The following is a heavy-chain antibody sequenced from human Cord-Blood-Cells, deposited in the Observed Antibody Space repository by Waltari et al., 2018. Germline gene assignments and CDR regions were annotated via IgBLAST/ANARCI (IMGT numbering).Heavy chain of an antibody. CDR1: GYTLTELS. J-gene: IGHJ4*02. Sequence: QVQLVQSGAEVKKPAASVKVSCTVSGYTLTELSMNWARPAPGKRLEWMGGFDPEDGETIYAQKFQGRVTMPEDTATDTAYMALSSLRAEDTAVYYCATGRLVSGWYDEVGYWGQGTLVTVSS. CDR3: ATGRLVSGWYDEVGY. CDR2: FDPEDGET. V-gene: IGHV1-24*01. D-gene: IGHD6-19*01.